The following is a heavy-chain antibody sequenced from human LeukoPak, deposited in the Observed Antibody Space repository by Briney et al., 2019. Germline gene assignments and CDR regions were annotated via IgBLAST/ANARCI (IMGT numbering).Heavy chain of an antibody. Sequence: GGSLRLSCAASGFTVSSNYMSWVRQAPGKGLKWVSVIYSGGSTYYADSVKGRFTISRDNSKNTLYLQMNSLRAEDTAVYYCARDLGVGCSSTSCYRPFDYWGQGTLVTVSS. V-gene: IGHV3-53*01. J-gene: IGHJ4*02. CDR3: ARDLGVGCSSTSCYRPFDY. D-gene: IGHD2-2*01. CDR1: GFTVSSNY. CDR2: IYSGGST.